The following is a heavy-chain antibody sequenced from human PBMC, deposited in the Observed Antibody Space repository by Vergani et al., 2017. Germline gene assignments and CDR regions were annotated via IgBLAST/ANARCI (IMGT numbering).Heavy chain of an antibody. D-gene: IGHD3-16*02. V-gene: IGHV3-23*01. Sequence: EVQLLESGGGLVPPGGSLRLSCAASGFTFSSYAMSWVRQAPGKGLEWVSAISGISGSTYSADYVQGLFTISRDNSTNTLYLQMNSLRAEATALYYCAKNPDYVLGSYHHYWYFDLWGRDTLVTVSS. J-gene: IGHJ2*01. CDR3: AKNPDYVLGSYHHYWYFDL. CDR2: ISGISGST. CDR1: GFTFSSYA.